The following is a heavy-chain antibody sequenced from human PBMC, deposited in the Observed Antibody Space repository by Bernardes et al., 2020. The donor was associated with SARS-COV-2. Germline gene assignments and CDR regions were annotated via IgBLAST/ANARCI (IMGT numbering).Heavy chain of an antibody. CDR3: VRDSIGRSAAFDL. CDR1: GFPFGDSA. J-gene: IGHJ3*01. D-gene: IGHD2-2*01. CDR2: IRSNSYGGAT. Sequence: GGSLRLSCTTSGFPFGDSALLWFRQAPGKGLEWISFIRSNSYGGATQYAASVNGRFTISRDDSKSIDYLQMDSLRTEDTGVYYCVRDSIGRSAAFDLWGQGTMVTVSS. V-gene: IGHV3-49*03.